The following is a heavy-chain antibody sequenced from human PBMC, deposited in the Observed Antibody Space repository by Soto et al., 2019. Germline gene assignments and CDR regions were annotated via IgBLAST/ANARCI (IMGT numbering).Heavy chain of an antibody. V-gene: IGHV4-59*01. CDR1: GGSISNYY. J-gene: IGHJ5*02. D-gene: IGHD2-2*01. Sequence: SETLSLTCTVSGGSISNYYWTWIRQPPGKGLEWIGYIYYSGSTYYNPSLKSRVTISVDTSKNQFSLKLSSVTAADTAVYYCARDHCISTSCYFDPWGQGTLVTVSS. CDR3: ARDHCISTSCYFDP. CDR2: IYYSGST.